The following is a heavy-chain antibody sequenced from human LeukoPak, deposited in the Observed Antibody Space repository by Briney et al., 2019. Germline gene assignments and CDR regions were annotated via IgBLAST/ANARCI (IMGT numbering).Heavy chain of an antibody. D-gene: IGHD3-16*01. V-gene: IGHV3-33*01. J-gene: IGHJ3*01. CDR2: IWHDGATK. Sequence: GGSLRLSCKTSGFIFSNYAMHWVRQAPGKGLDWVAMIWHDGATKFYADSVKGRFTISRDNSKDTLYLQMDSLRAEDTTVFYCARELLGEGPDAFDVWGQGTIVTVSS. CDR1: GFIFSNYA. CDR3: ARELLGEGPDAFDV.